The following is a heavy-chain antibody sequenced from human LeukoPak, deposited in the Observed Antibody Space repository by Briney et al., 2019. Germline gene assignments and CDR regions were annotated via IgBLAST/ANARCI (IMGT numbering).Heavy chain of an antibody. CDR3: ARQYRGSYYVGTFDY. D-gene: IGHD1-26*01. V-gene: IGHV4-39*01. Sequence: SETLSLTCTVSGGSISSSSYYWGWIRQPPGKGLEWIGSIYYSGSTYYNPSLKSRVTISVDTSKNQFSLKLSSVTAADTAVYYCARQYRGSYYVGTFDYWGQGTLVTVSS. CDR2: IYYSGST. J-gene: IGHJ4*02. CDR1: GGSISSSSYY.